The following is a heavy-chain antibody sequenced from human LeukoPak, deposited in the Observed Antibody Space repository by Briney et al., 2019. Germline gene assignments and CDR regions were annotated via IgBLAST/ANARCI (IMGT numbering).Heavy chain of an antibody. CDR2: INHSGST. CDR1: GASIRNYY. V-gene: IGHV4-34*01. Sequence: SETLSLTCTVSGASIRNYYWSWIRQSPGKGLEWIGEINHSGSTNYNPSLKSRVTISVDTSKNQFSLKLSSVTAADTAVYYCARWSKYIVVVPAAIVGGYYFDYWGQGTLVTVSS. J-gene: IGHJ4*02. CDR3: ARWSKYIVVVPAAIVGGYYFDY. D-gene: IGHD2-2*02.